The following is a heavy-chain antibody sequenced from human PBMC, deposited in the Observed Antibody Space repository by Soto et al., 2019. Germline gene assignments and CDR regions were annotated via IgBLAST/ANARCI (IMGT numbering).Heavy chain of an antibody. CDR1: GGSISSSSYY. D-gene: IGHD5-18*01. CDR2: VYYSGST. V-gene: IGHV4-39*01. Sequence: SETLSLTCTVSGGSISSSSYYWGWIRQPPGKGLEWIGSVYYSGSTYYNPSLKSRVTISVDTSKNQFSLKLSSVTAADTAVYYCARRYSYGYYGMDVWGQGTTVTVSS. J-gene: IGHJ6*02. CDR3: ARRYSYGYYGMDV.